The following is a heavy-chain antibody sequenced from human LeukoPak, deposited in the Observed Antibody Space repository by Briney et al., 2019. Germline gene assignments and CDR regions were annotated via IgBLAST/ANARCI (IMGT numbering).Heavy chain of an antibody. CDR2: IVVGSGDT. D-gene: IGHD3-10*01. CDR3: AAAHYGSGEYYYYGMDV. CDR1: GLTFTSSA. J-gene: IGHJ6*02. V-gene: IGHV1-58*02. Sequence: ASAKVSCKASGLTFTSSAMQWVRQARGQRLEWIGWIVVGSGDTNYAQKFQERVTITRDMSTSTAYMELSSLRSEDTAVYYCAAAHYGSGEYYYYGMDVWGQGTTVTVSS.